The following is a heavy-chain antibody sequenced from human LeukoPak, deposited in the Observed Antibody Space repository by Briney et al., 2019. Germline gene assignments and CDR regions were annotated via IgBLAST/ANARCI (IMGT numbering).Heavy chain of an antibody. V-gene: IGHV1-18*01. CDR3: ARDVGDIVTIPAAISVP. CDR1: GYTFSSYG. J-gene: IGHJ5*02. D-gene: IGHD2-2*01. CDR2: ISAYNGNT. Sequence: ASVKVSCKXSGYTFSSYGISWVRQAPGQGLERMGWISAYNGNTNYAQMVQGRVTMTTDTSTSTAYMEVRSLRSDDTAMYYCARDVGDIVTIPAAISVPWGQGTLVTVSS.